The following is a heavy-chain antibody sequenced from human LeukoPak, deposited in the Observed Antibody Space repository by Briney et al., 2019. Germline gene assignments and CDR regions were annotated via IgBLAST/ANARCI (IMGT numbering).Heavy chain of an antibody. CDR1: GFTFDDYA. CDR2: ISWTSGSI. Sequence: GGSLRLSCAASGFTFDDYAMHWVRQAPGKGLEWVSGISWTSGSIGYADSVKGRFTISRDNAENSLYLQMNSLRAEDTAVYYCARRFLGRSGSPKGYFDYWGQGTLVTVSS. J-gene: IGHJ4*02. V-gene: IGHV3-9*01. D-gene: IGHD3-3*01. CDR3: ARRFLGRSGSPKGYFDY.